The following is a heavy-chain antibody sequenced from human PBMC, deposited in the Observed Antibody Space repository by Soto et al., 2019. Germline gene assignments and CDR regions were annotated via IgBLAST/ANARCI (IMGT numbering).Heavy chain of an antibody. Sequence: QLQLQESGPGLVKPSETLSLTCTVSGGSISSSSDHYWGWIRQPPGRGLEWIGSMYYTGSTYYNLSLESRLTISVDTSKNQFSLKLSSVTAADTAIYYCATHSYGMDVWGQGTTVTVSS. CDR1: GGSISSSSDHY. V-gene: IGHV4-39*01. CDR2: MYYTGST. J-gene: IGHJ6*02. CDR3: ATHSYGMDV.